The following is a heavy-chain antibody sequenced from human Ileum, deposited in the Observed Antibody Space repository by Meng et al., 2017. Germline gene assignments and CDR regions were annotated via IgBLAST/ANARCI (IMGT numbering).Heavy chain of an antibody. CDR2: NCGSDGNP. J-gene: IGHJ4*02. CDR1: GAHFNTYE. CDR3: AQCQLFDSFYYY. D-gene: IGHD5/OR15-5a*01. V-gene: IGHV3-23*04. Sequence: LVESRGNLAQLGGSLRLFCDTPGAHFNTYELSWVRQARGEGLEWVSPNCGSDGNPSYAHSVKGRYIISTDNYKKPLYLQVDSLRAEDKAVYYCAQCQLFDSFYYYWGQGTLVTVSS.